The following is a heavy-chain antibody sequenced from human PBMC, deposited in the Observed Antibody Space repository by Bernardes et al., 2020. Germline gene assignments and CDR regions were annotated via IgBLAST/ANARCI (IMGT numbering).Heavy chain of an antibody. V-gene: IGHV3-7*01. CDR2: ENYDGSEK. Sequence: GVSLRLSRAASGFTFSSYWMTWVRQAPGKGLEWVANENYDGSEKYYVDSVKGRFTISRDNAKNSLYLQMSSLRAEDTAVYYCARGTRPDYWGQGTLVTVSS. J-gene: IGHJ4*02. CDR3: ARGTRPDY. CDR1: GFTFSSYW. D-gene: IGHD6-6*01.